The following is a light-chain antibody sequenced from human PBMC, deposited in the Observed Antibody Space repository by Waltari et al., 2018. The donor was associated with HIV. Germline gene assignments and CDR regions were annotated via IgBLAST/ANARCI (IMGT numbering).Light chain of an antibody. CDR1: NIGSKS. V-gene: IGLV3-21*04. J-gene: IGLJ3*02. CDR3: QVWDSSSDSWV. Sequence: SYVLTQPPSVSVAPGKTARITCEGNNIGSKSVHWYQQKSGQAPVLVIYDDNDRPSGISERFSGSNSGNTATLTSSRVEAGDEADYYCQVWDSSSDSWVFGGGTKLTVL. CDR2: DDN.